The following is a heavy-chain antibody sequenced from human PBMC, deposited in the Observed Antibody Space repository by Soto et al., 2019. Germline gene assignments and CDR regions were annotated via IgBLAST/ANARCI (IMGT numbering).Heavy chain of an antibody. CDR3: ARLRNASGWFVRY. J-gene: IGHJ4*02. Sequence: PSETLSLTCTVSGSSISSSNYYWGWIRQPPGKGLEWIGNIYYSGTTFYNPSLKTRVTISVDTSKNQFSLKLSSVTAADTAVYYCARLRNASGWFVRYWGQGTLVTVSS. CDR2: IYYSGTT. D-gene: IGHD6-19*01. V-gene: IGHV4-39*01. CDR1: GSSISSSNYY.